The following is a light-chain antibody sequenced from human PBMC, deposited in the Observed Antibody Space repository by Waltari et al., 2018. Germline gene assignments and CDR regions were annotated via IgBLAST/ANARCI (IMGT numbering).Light chain of an antibody. J-gene: IGLJ3*02. CDR2: DDY. CDR1: RGSIDSTY. Sequence: FMLTQPHSVSESPGKTVTISCTRTRGSIDSTYVQRYQQRPGRSPTTVIYDDYQRPSGVPTRFSASIDRASNSASLTIAGLTTEDEADYYCLSCDNTLWVFGGGTKLTVL. V-gene: IGLV6-57*01. CDR3: LSCDNTLWV.